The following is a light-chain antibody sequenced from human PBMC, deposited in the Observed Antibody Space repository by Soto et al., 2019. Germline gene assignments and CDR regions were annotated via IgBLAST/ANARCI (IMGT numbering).Light chain of an antibody. CDR3: QQTRSYPST. CDR2: GAS. Sequence: IQLTQFPSSLSASVGDSVTITCRASQGITSYLAWYQQKPGKAPNLLIYGASTLQSGVPSRFSGSGSGTDFTLTITSLQAEDFATYYCQQTRSYPSTFGGGTKVDIK. CDR1: QGITSY. J-gene: IGKJ4*01. V-gene: IGKV1-9*01.